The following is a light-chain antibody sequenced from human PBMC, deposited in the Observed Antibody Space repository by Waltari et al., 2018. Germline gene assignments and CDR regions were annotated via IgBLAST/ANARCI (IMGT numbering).Light chain of an antibody. CDR3: LLFDAGMPV. J-gene: IGLJ2*01. CDR1: TGAVTSGHS. V-gene: IGLV7-46*01. CDR2: DIS. Sequence: QAVVTQEPSLTVSPGGTDTLTCGSSTGAVTSGHSPYWFHQMPGQAPRTLIYDISKKHSKMPARFAGTRLGGKADLTLSGAQPEDEAEYYCLLFDAGMPVFGGGTKLTVL.